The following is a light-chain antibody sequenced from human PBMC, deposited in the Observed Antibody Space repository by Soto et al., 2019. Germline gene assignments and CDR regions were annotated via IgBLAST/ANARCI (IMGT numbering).Light chain of an antibody. Sequence: EIVLTQSPGTLSLSPGERATLSCRTSRRVDSTQLAWYQQKPGQAPRLLIYGASGRATGIPDRFGGSGSGTDFTLTISRLEPEDFAVYYCQHYGDSRTFGQGTKVEVK. CDR3: QHYGDSRT. V-gene: IGKV3-20*01. CDR2: GAS. CDR1: RRVDSTQ. J-gene: IGKJ1*01.